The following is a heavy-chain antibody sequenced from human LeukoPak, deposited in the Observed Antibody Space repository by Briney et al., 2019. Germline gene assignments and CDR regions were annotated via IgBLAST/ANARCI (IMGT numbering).Heavy chain of an antibody. Sequence: GGSLRLSCAASGFAFSTYWMNWVRQPPGKGLEWVANINPAGDKDTHMDSVKGRFTISRDNAKNSLYLQMNSLRDEDTAMYYCAGWGGSSNYWGQGIVVTVSS. J-gene: IGHJ4*02. CDR1: GFAFSTYW. V-gene: IGHV3-7*01. CDR2: INPAGDKD. CDR3: AGWGGSSNY. D-gene: IGHD3-10*01.